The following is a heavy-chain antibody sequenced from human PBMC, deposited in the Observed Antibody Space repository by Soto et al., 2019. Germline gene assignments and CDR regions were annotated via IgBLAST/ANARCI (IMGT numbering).Heavy chain of an antibody. CDR1: GFTFDDYA. CDR3: ARVPYTNFGGYYYRMDV. D-gene: IGHD4-4*01. V-gene: IGHV3-9*01. Sequence: EVQLVESGGGLVQPGMSLRLSCAVSGFTFDDYAMHWVRQAPGKGLGWVSGISWNSGNIGYADSVKGRFIVSRNNAKNSLYLQMNSLRPEDTALYYCARVPYTNFGGYYYRMDVWGQGTTVTVSS. J-gene: IGHJ6*02. CDR2: ISWNSGNI.